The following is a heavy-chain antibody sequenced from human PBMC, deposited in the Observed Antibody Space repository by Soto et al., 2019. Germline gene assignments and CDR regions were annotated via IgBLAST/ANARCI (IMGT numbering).Heavy chain of an antibody. V-gene: IGHV4-34*01. CDR3: ASGNLDVSYYDILTVYHALDN. J-gene: IGHJ3*01. CDR1: GGSFSVYF. D-gene: IGHD3-9*01. Sequence: SETLSLTCTVFGGSFSVYFWPWLRQPPGKGREWIGEINHTGRTNCIPCLKGRVTMSVDTSNSPFTEYLRSVSAAATAVSDCASGNLDVSYYDILTVYHALDNWGQATVVTISS. CDR2: INHTGRT.